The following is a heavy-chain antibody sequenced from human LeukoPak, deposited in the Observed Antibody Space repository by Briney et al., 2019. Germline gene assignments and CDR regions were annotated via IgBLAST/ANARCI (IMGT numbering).Heavy chain of an antibody. J-gene: IGHJ4*02. Sequence: GGSLRLSCEASGFTFSSYGMHWVRQAPGKGLEWVAVISYDGSNKYYADSVKGRFTISRDNSKNTLYLQMNSLRAEDTAVYYCARDRQKGPFDYWGQGTLVTVSS. CDR3: ARDRQKGPFDY. V-gene: IGHV3-30*19. CDR1: GFTFSSYG. CDR2: ISYDGSNK.